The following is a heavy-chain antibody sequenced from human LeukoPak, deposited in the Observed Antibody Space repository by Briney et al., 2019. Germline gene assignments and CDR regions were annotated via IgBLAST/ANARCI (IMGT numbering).Heavy chain of an antibody. Sequence: GRSLRLSCAASGFPFSTFGMHWVRQAPGKGLEWVAAIAYDGSVKYYPDSLKGRLTISRDNSKDTLYLQMNSLRTEDTAVYSCAKDRTVVGATSFDYWGLGTLVTVSS. D-gene: IGHD1-26*01. J-gene: IGHJ4*02. CDR1: GFPFSTFG. CDR3: AKDRTVVGATSFDY. CDR2: IAYDGSVK. V-gene: IGHV3-30*18.